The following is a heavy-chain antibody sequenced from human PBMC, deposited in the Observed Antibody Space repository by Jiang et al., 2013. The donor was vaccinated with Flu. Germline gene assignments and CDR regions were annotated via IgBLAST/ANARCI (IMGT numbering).Heavy chain of an antibody. V-gene: IGHV3-21*01. J-gene: IGHJ4*02. Sequence: KGLEWVSSIGSSSSYTYYADSVKGRFTISRDNAKKSLYLQMISLRAEDTAVYYCARTDYFGSGNADYWGQGTPVTVSS. D-gene: IGHD3-10*01. CDR2: IGSSSSYT. CDR3: ARTDYFGSGNADY.